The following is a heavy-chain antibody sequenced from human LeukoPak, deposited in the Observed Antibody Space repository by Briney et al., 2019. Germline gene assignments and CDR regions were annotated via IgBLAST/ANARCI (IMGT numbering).Heavy chain of an antibody. CDR1: GYTFTSYG. Sequence: GASVKVSCKASGYTFTSYGISWVRQAPGQGLEWMGWISAYNGNTNYAQKLQGRVTMTTDKSTSTAYMELSSLRSEDTAVYYCARDPEIMVRGVDAFDIWGQGTMVTVSS. CDR3: ARDPEIMVRGVDAFDI. J-gene: IGHJ3*02. V-gene: IGHV1-18*01. CDR2: ISAYNGNT. D-gene: IGHD3-10*01.